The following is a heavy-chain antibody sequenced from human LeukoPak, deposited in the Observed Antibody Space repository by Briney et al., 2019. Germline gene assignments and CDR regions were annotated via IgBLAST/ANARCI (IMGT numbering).Heavy chain of an antibody. CDR3: ADHFPYCSRGSCSYFDH. V-gene: IGHV3-23*01. D-gene: IGHD2-15*01. Sequence: GGSLRLSCAASGYTFSTYAMSWVRQAPGKGLEWVCAISAGGDATFYADSVKGRFTVSRDNPKNTLSLQMNSLRGEDTAIYYCADHFPYCSRGSCSYFDHWGQGTLVTVSS. CDR2: ISAGGDAT. J-gene: IGHJ4*02. CDR1: GYTFSTYA.